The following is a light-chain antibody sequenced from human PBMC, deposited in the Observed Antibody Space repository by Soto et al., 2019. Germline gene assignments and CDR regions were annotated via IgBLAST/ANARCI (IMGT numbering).Light chain of an antibody. J-gene: IGLJ1*01. Sequence: QSALTQPASVSGSPRQSITNSSTGTNSDVGAYSYIXWXXXYXXKXXXXXXXXXXXRPSGISDRFSGSKSGKTASLTISGLQAEDEADYYCSSYTAFTTYVFGSGTKVTVL. CDR3: SSYTAFTTYV. V-gene: IGLV2-14*03. CDR1: NSDVGAYSY. CDR2: XXX.